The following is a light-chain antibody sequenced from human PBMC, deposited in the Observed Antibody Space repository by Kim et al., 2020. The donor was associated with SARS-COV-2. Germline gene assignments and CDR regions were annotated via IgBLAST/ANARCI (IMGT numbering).Light chain of an antibody. Sequence: SYELTQPPSVSVSPGQTASITCSGHKLGDKSASWYQQKPGQSPVLVIYEDSKRPSGVPERFSGSNSGNTATLTISETQAMDEADYYCQAWDSSSVVFGGGTKLTVL. CDR2: EDS. CDR3: QAWDSSSVV. J-gene: IGLJ2*01. V-gene: IGLV3-1*01. CDR1: KLGDKS.